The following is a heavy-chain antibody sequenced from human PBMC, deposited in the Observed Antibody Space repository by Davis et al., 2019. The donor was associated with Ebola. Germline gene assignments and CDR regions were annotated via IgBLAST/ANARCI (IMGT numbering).Heavy chain of an antibody. D-gene: IGHD1-26*01. CDR1: GFTFSSYE. CDR2: ISSSGSTI. V-gene: IGHV3-48*03. CDR3: ARQYRYSGSYYYFDY. Sequence: GESLKISCAASGFTFSSYEMNWVRQAPGKGLEWVSYISSSGSTIYYADSVKGRFTISRDNAKNSLYLQMNSLRAEDTAVYYCARQYRYSGSYYYFDYWGQGTLVTVSS. J-gene: IGHJ4*02.